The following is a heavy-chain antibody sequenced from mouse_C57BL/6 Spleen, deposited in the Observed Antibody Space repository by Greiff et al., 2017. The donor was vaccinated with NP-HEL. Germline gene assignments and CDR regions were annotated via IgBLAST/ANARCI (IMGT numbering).Heavy chain of an antibody. Sequence: VQLQQPGAELVKPGASVKLSCKASGYTFTSYWMHWVKQRPGQGLEWIGMIHPNSGSTNYNEKFKSKATLTVDKSSSTAYMQLSSLTSEDSAVYYCARHYYGSSWTMDYWGQGTSVTVSS. J-gene: IGHJ4*01. CDR3: ARHYYGSSWTMDY. CDR1: GYTFTSYW. CDR2: IHPNSGST. D-gene: IGHD1-1*01. V-gene: IGHV1-64*01.